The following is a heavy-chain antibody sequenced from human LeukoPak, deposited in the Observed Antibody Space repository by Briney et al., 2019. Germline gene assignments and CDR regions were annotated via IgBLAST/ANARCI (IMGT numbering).Heavy chain of an antibody. CDR2: IRYDGSNK. CDR3: ARNSPGYSSGWYAY. CDR1: GFTFSSYG. D-gene: IGHD6-13*01. V-gene: IGHV3-30*02. Sequence: PGGSLRLSCAASGFTFSSYGMHWVRQAPGKGLEWVAFIRYDGSNKYYADSVKGRFTISRDNSKNTLYLQMNSLRAEGTAVYYCARNSPGYSSGWYAYWGQGTLVTVSS. J-gene: IGHJ4*02.